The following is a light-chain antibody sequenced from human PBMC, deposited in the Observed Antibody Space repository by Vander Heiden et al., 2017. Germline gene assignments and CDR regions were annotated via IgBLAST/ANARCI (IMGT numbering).Light chain of an antibody. CDR3: AAWDDSLNGWV. CDR2: SNN. V-gene: IGLV1-44*01. Sequence: QSVLTQPPPASGTPGQRVTTPGSGSSSNIGSNTVNWYQQLPGTAPKLLIYSNNQRPSGVPDRFSGSKSGTSASLAISGLQSEDEADYYCAAWDDSLNGWVFGGGTKLTVL. J-gene: IGLJ3*02. CDR1: SSNIGSNT.